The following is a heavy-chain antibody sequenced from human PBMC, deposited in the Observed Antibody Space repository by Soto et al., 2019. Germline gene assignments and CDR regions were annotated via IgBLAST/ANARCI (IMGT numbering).Heavy chain of an antibody. J-gene: IGHJ3*02. CDR3: ARAVIVVGATEESAFDI. D-gene: IGHD1-26*01. Sequence: QVQLQESGPGLVKPSQTLSLTCTVSGGSISSGDYYWSWIRQPPGKGLEWIGYIYYSGSTYYNPXLKSRVTISVXXSXNXXSLKLSSVTAADTAVYYCARAVIVVGATEESAFDIWGQGTMVTVSS. CDR1: GGSISSGDYY. V-gene: IGHV4-30-4*01. CDR2: IYYSGST.